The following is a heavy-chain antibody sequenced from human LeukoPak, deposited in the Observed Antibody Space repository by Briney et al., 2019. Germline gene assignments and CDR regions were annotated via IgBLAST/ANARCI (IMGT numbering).Heavy chain of an antibody. CDR1: GGSISSGSYY. J-gene: IGHJ6*04. CDR2: IYTSGST. CDR3: ARDIMDV. V-gene: IGHV4-61*02. Sequence: SETLSLTCTVSGGSISSGSYYWSWIRPPAGKGLEWIGRIYTSGSTNYNPSLKSRVTISVDTSKNQFSLKLSSVTAADTAVYYCARDIMDVWGKGTTVTVSS.